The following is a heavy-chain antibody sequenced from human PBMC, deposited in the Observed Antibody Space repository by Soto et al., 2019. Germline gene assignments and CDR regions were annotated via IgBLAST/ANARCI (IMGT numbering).Heavy chain of an antibody. CDR2: ILPIMDSV. D-gene: IGHD2-15*01. V-gene: IGHV1-69*01. Sequence: QVHLVQSGSEVKKPGSSVTVSCKASGGTFNTYTFSWVRQAPGQGLEWMGSILPIMDSVNYAHDFRDRLSITADPSTTTAYMELTSLTSHDTAMYYCARIPRYSYATSDPLDNWGQGTLVTVSS. CDR1: GGTFNTYT. CDR3: ARIPRYSYATSDPLDN. J-gene: IGHJ4*02.